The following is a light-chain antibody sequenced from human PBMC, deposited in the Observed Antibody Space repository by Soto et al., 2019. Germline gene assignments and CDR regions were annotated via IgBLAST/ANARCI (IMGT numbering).Light chain of an antibody. CDR3: QQYHSSPPT. J-gene: IGKJ2*01. Sequence: DIKMTQSPSTLSASVGDRVTITCRASQSISSWLAWYQQQPGKAPNLLIYQASSLDSGIPARFSGSGSGTEFTLTIGSLLPEDFATYYCQQYHSSPPTFGQGTKLEIK. CDR1: QSISSW. CDR2: QAS. V-gene: IGKV1-5*03.